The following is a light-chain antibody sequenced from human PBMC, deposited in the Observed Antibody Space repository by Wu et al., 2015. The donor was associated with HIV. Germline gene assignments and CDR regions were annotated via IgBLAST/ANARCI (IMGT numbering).Light chain of an antibody. Sequence: AIRMTQSPSSLSASTGDRVTIACRASQGIGNYLAWYQQTPGKAPKLLIYGASTLQSGVPSRFSGSGSGTDFTLTISCLQSEDFAIYYCQQYYSSPHFGPGTKVEIE. CDR3: QQYYSSPH. V-gene: IGKV1-8*01. J-gene: IGKJ1*01. CDR2: GAS. CDR1: QGIGNY.